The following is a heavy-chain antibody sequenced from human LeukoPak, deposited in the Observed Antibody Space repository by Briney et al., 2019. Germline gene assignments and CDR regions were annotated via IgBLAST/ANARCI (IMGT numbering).Heavy chain of an antibody. Sequence: GRSLRLSCAASGFVFSDYGMHWVRQAPGEGLEWVAVVWSDGTKMYYEDSVKGRFTISRDNSKNTLYLQMNSLRVEDTAVCYCAKDGSGPYYSMFDTWGQGTTVIVSS. CDR3: AKDGSGPYYSMFDT. V-gene: IGHV3-33*06. CDR1: GFVFSDYG. D-gene: IGHD3-10*01. J-gene: IGHJ5*02. CDR2: VWSDGTKM.